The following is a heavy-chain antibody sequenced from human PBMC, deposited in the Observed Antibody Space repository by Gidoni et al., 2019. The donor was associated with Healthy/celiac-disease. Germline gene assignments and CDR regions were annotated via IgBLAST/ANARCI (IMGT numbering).Heavy chain of an antibody. V-gene: IGHV4-34*01. J-gene: IGHJ4*02. D-gene: IGHD6-6*01. CDR2: INHSGST. CDR1: GGSFSGYY. Sequence: QVQLQQWGAGLLKPSETLSLTCAVYGGSFSGYYWSWIRQPPGKGLEWIGEINHSGSTNYNPSLKSRVTISVDTSKNQFSLKLSSVTAADTAVYYCARGYLRNKYSSSYYFDYWGQGTLVTVSS. CDR3: ARGYLRNKYSSSYYFDY.